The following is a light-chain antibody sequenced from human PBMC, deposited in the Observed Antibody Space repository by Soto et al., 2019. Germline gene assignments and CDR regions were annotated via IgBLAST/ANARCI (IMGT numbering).Light chain of an antibody. Sequence: QSVLTQPPSASGTPGQRITISCSGSSSNIGSHTVNWHQQVPGTAPKLLIYSNNERPSGVPDRFSCSKSGTSASLAISGLQSGDEADYYCAAWDDSLNGVIFGGGTKVTVL. V-gene: IGLV1-44*01. J-gene: IGLJ2*01. CDR1: SSNIGSHT. CDR2: SNN. CDR3: AAWDDSLNGVI.